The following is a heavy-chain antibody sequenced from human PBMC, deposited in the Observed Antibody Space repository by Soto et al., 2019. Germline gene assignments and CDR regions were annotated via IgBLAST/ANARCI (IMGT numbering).Heavy chain of an antibody. J-gene: IGHJ4*02. V-gene: IGHV1-2*04. CDR1: GYTFTGYD. CDR2: INPNSGGT. D-gene: IGHD2-2*01. CDR3: ARSHCSSISCYVGSWDY. Sequence: QVQLVQSGAEVKKPGASVKVSCKASGYTFTGYDMTWVRQAPGQGLEWMGRINPNSGGTNYAQKFQGWVTMTRDTSISTAYMELSRLRSDDTAVYYCARSHCSSISCYVGSWDYWGQGTLVTVSS.